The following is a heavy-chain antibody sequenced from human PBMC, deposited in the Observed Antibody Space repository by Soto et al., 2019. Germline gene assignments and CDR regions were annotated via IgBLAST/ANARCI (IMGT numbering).Heavy chain of an antibody. CDR2: IIPIFGTA. CDR3: ARGVEMTAMSHFHY. Sequence: QVQLVQSGAEVKKPGSSVKVSCKSTGGAFSTYVISWVRQAPGQGLEWMGGIIPIFGTANYAETFQGRVTITADESTRTAYMELNSLRSEDTAFYYCARGVEMTAMSHFHYWGQGTPVTVSS. D-gene: IGHD2-21*02. CDR1: GGAFSTYV. V-gene: IGHV1-69*01. J-gene: IGHJ4*02.